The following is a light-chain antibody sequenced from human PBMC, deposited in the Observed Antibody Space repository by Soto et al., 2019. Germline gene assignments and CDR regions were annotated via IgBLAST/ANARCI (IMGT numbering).Light chain of an antibody. CDR2: DAS. V-gene: IGKV3-11*01. CDR1: QSVSSY. Sequence: IVLTQSPATLSLSPGERATLSCRASQSVSSYLAWYQQKPGQAPRLLIYDASNRATGIPVRFSGSGSGTDFALTISSLEHEDFAVYYCQQRSNWRATFGQGTKRESK. J-gene: IGKJ2*01. CDR3: QQRSNWRAT.